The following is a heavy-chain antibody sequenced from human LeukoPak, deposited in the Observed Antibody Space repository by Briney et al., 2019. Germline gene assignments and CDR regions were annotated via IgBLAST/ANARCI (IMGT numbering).Heavy chain of an antibody. CDR1: EFTFKNYE. Sequence: PGGSLRLSCVASEFTFKNYEINWVRQAPGKGLEWVSYISSSGSTIYYADSVKGRFTISRDNAKNLLYLQMNSLRAEDTAVYYCARTAAWGQGTLVTVSS. CDR3: ARTAA. J-gene: IGHJ4*02. CDR2: ISSSGSTI. V-gene: IGHV3-48*03. D-gene: IGHD6-13*01.